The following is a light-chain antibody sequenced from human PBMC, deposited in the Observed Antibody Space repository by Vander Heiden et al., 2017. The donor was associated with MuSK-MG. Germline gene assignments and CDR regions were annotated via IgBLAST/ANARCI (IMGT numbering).Light chain of an antibody. Sequence: DIQMTQSPSSLSASVGDRVTITCRASQSISSYLNWYQQKPGKAPKLLIYAASSLQSGVPSRFSGSGSGTDFTLTISMLQPEDFATYYCQQRDSTPHTFGQWTKLEIK. CDR3: QQRDSTPHT. CDR1: QSISSY. V-gene: IGKV1-39*01. CDR2: AAS. J-gene: IGKJ2*01.